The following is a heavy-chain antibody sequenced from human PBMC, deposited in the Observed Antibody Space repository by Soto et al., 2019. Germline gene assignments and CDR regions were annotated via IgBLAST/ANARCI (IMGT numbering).Heavy chain of an antibody. Sequence: PSLMTSLKTLTVPCTFSSLSLTSSGVGVGSIRQPPGRSLEWLAAIYWNEDRRRSPSLESRLIITKDTSKHQVVLTMTNMDPVDTATYYCIYRRELYDYHGLDVWGQGTTVT. V-gene: IGHV2-5*01. J-gene: IGHJ6*02. CDR3: IYRRELYDYHGLDV. CDR1: SLSLTSSGVG. D-gene: IGHD1-7*01. CDR2: IYWNEDR.